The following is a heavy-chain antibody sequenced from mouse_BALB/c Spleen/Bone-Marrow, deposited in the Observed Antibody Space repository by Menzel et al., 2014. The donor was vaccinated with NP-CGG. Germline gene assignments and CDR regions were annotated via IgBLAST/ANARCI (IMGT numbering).Heavy chain of an antibody. Sequence: EVQLQQSGAELVKPGASVKLSCTASGFNIKDTYMHWVKQRPEQGLEWIGRIDPANGNTKYDPKFQGKATITADTSSNTAYLQLSSLTSEDTAVYYCARSGGYGNYSAWFAYWGQGTLVTVSA. D-gene: IGHD2-10*02. J-gene: IGHJ3*01. CDR3: ARSGGYGNYSAWFAY. CDR2: IDPANGNT. V-gene: IGHV14-3*02. CDR1: GFNIKDTY.